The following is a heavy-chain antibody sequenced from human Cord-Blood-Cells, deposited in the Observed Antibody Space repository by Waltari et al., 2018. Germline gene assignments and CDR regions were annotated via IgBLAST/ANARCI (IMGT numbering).Heavy chain of an antibody. CDR3: ARQVYITIFAPGPPISHDAFVI. V-gene: IGHV4-39*01. Sequence: KGLEWIGSIYYSGSTYYNPSLKSRVTISVDTSKNQFSLKLSSVTAADTAVDYCARQVYITIFAPGPPISHDAFVIWGQGTMVTVSS. D-gene: IGHD3-3*01. J-gene: IGHJ3*02. CDR2: IYYSGST.